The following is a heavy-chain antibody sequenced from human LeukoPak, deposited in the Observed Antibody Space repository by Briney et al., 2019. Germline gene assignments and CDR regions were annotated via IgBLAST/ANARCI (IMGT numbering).Heavy chain of an antibody. CDR1: GFIFSNAW. D-gene: IGHD3-22*01. J-gene: IGHJ4*02. Sequence: PGGSLRLSCGGSGFIFSNAWMNWVRQAPGKGLEWVGRIKSKPDGGTTDYAAPVKGRFTISRDDSKNTVFLQMNSLKTEDTAVYYCAKDSSYYYDSSGYYSPDYWGQGTLVTVSS. V-gene: IGHV3-15*07. CDR2: IKSKPDGGTT. CDR3: AKDSSYYYDSSGYYSPDY.